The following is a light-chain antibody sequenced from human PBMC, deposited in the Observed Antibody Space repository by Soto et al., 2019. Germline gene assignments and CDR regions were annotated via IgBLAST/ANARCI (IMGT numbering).Light chain of an antibody. CDR3: QQYNSYSRWT. J-gene: IGKJ1*01. CDR1: QSISSW. CDR2: DAS. Sequence: IPMTHSPSTLSASLLYRLTMNSGSSQSISSWLAWYQQKPGKAPKLLIYDASSLESGVPSRFSGSGSGTEFTLTISSLQPDDFATYYCQQYNSYSRWTFGQGTKVDIK. V-gene: IGKV1-5*01.